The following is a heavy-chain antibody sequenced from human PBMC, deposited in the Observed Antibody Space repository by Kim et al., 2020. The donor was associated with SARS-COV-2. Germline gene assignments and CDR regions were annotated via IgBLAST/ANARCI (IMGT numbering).Heavy chain of an antibody. Sequence: DSVKGRFTISRDNAKNSLYLQMNSLRDEDTAVYYCARGGNTLWFGELLNYWGQGTLVTVSS. CDR3: ARGGNTLWFGELLNY. V-gene: IGHV3-48*02. J-gene: IGHJ4*02. D-gene: IGHD3-10*01.